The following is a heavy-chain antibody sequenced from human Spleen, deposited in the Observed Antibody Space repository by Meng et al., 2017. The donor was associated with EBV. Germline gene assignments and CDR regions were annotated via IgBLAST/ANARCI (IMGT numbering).Heavy chain of an antibody. V-gene: IGHV1-69*01. J-gene: IGHJ4*02. CDR3: ASESGRGYTPDY. CDR2: LIPMSGAP. Sequence: QVQLVQSGADVKKPGASVKVSCKASGYTFPSYYVHWVRQAPGQGLEWVGGLIPMSGAPNYAQKFQGRITITADESTSTHYMDLSSLRSEDTAVYYCASESGRGYTPDYWGQGTLVTASS. D-gene: IGHD3-10*01. CDR1: GYTFPSYY.